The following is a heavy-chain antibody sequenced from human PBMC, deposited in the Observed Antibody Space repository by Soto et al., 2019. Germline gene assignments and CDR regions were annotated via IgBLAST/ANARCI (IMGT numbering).Heavy chain of an antibody. Sequence: GGSLRLSCAASGFTFSSYAMSWVRQAPGKGLEWVSAISGSGGSTYYADSVKGRFTISRDNSKNTLYLQMNSLRAEDTAVYYCAKDGAHDFRSGYYLFDYWGQATLVTVSS. V-gene: IGHV3-23*01. CDR3: AKDGAHDFRSGYYLFDY. D-gene: IGHD3-3*01. J-gene: IGHJ4*02. CDR2: ISGSGGST. CDR1: GFTFSSYA.